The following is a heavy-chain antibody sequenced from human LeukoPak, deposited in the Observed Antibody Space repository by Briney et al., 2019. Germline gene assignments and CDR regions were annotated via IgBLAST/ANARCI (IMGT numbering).Heavy chain of an antibody. CDR3: ATSFRAVNWFDP. CDR1: GYTFTSYG. D-gene: IGHD3-10*01. Sequence: ASVKVSCKTSGYTFTSYGISWVRQAPGQGLEWMGWISTYDGNTNYAEKFQGRVTMTTDSSTSTAFMELRSLTSDDTAVYYCATSFRAVNWFDPWGQGTLVTVSS. CDR2: ISTYDGNT. V-gene: IGHV1-18*01. J-gene: IGHJ5*02.